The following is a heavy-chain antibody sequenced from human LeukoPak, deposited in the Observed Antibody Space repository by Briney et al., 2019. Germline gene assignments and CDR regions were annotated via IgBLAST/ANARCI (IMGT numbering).Heavy chain of an antibody. CDR1: GFTFSTYS. CDR3: AREYSSSYYFDY. Sequence: GGSLRLSCADSGFTFSTYSMNWVRQVPGKGLEWVSYILSGSERSTYYADSVKGRFTISRDNAKNSLYLQMNSLRDEDTAVYYCAREYSSSYYFDYWGQGTLVTVSS. J-gene: IGHJ4*02. D-gene: IGHD6-13*01. V-gene: IGHV3-48*02. CDR2: ILSGSERST.